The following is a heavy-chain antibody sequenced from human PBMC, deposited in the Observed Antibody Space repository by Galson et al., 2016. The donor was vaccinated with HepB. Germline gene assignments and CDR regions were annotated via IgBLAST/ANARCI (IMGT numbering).Heavy chain of an antibody. J-gene: IGHJ4*02. CDR3: TTELTFGYSSSGGFDY. V-gene: IGHV3-15*07. D-gene: IGHD6-13*01. Sequence: SLRLSCAISGFIFRNAWMNCVRQAPGKGLEWVGRIKSKTDGGTTDYGAPVKGRFTITRNDSENTLSLQMNSLKTADTAVYYCTTELTFGYSSSGGFDYWGQGALVTVSS. CDR2: IKSKTDGGTT. CDR1: GFIFRNAW.